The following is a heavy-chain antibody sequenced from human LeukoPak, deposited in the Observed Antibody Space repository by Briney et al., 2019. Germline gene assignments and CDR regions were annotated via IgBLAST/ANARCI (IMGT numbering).Heavy chain of an antibody. Sequence: GGSLRLSCAASGFTFSSYWMNWVRQAPGKGLVWVSRIASDGSSTTYADSVKGRFSISRDNAKNTLYLQMNSLRVEDTAVYYCARGRPHGNDYWGQGTLVTVST. J-gene: IGHJ4*02. V-gene: IGHV3-74*01. D-gene: IGHD4-23*01. CDR1: GFTFSSYW. CDR2: IASDGSST. CDR3: ARGRPHGNDY.